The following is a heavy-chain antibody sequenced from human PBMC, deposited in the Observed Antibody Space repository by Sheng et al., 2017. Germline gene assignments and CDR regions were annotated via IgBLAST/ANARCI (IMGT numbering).Heavy chain of an antibody. CDR3: ATSYGDYYWLDP. CDR2: IIPIFSTA. CDR1: GGTFSSYA. J-gene: IGHJ5*02. V-gene: IGHV1-69*05. D-gene: IGHD4-17*01. Sequence: QVQLVQSGAEVKKPGSSVRVSCKASGGTFSSYAINWVRQAPGQGLEWMGGIIPIFSTANFAQKFHGRVTITTDESTSTAYMELSSLRSEDTAVYYCATSYGDYYWLDPWGQGTLVTVSS.